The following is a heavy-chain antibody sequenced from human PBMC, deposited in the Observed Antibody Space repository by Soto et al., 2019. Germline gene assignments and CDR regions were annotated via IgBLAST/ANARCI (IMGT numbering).Heavy chain of an antibody. CDR1: GSTFTSHY. CDR2: INPSDGST. CDR3: TKAGRSDFDY. Sequence: QVQLVQSGAEVKKPGASVNVSCKAYGSTFTSHYMHWVRQAPGQGLEWMGIINPSDGSTTHAQKCQGRVTMTRDTSTSTVYMELSSLRSEDTAVYYCTKAGRSDFDYWGQGTLVTVSS. J-gene: IGHJ4*02. V-gene: IGHV1-46*03.